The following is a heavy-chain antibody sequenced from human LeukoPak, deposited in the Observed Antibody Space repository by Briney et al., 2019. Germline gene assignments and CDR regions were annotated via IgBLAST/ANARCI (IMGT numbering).Heavy chain of an antibody. V-gene: IGHV4-59*01. Sequence: SETLSLTCTVSGGSISSYYWSWIRQPPGKGLEWIGYIYYSGSTNYNPSLKSRVTISVVTSKNQFSLKLSSVTAADAAVYYCARDSGSGYGVVGYWGQGTLVTVSS. CDR1: GGSISSYY. D-gene: IGHD3-22*01. CDR2: IYYSGST. CDR3: ARDSGSGYGVVGY. J-gene: IGHJ4*02.